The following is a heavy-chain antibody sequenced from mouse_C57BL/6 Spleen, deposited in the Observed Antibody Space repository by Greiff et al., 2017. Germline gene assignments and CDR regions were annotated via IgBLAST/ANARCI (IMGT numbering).Heavy chain of an antibody. Sequence: QVQLQQSGAELARPGASVKMSCKASGYTFTSYTMHWVKQRPGQGLEWIGYINPSSGYTKYNQKFKDKATLTADKSSSTAYMQLSSLTSEDSAVYYWAREVNWDEGVYDMDYWGQGTSVTVSS. CDR3: AREVNWDEGVYDMDY. V-gene: IGHV1-4*01. CDR2: INPSSGYT. J-gene: IGHJ4*01. CDR1: GYTFTSYT. D-gene: IGHD4-1*01.